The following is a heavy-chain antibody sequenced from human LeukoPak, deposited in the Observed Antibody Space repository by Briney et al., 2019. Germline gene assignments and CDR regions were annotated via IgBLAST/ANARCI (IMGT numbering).Heavy chain of an antibody. Sequence: PGGSLTLSCAPSRFTLSSNYMSWVRHAPGKGLEWVSVIYSGGSTYYADSVKGRFTISRDNSKNTLYLQMNSLRAEDTAVYYCARGGGAAAPLFDYWGQGTLVTVSS. J-gene: IGHJ4*02. D-gene: IGHD6-13*01. CDR2: IYSGGST. CDR3: ARGGGAAAPLFDY. V-gene: IGHV3-66*01. CDR1: RFTLSSNY.